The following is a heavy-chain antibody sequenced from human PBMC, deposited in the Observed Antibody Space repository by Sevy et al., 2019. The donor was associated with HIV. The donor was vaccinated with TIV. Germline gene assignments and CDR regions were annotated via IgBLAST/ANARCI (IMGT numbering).Heavy chain of an antibody. Sequence: GGSLRLSCAASGFTFNVYEMNWVRQAPGKGLEWVSYISSGFSKSYADSAKGRFTISRDNTKNSLYLQMNSLRAEDTAVYYCTNYVHYWGQGTLVTVSS. CDR1: GFTFNVYE. V-gene: IGHV3-48*03. CDR2: ISSGFSK. J-gene: IGHJ4*02. CDR3: TNYVHY.